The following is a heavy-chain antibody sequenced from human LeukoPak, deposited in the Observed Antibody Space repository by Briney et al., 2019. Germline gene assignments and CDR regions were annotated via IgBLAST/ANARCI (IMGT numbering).Heavy chain of an antibody. V-gene: IGHV3-66*01. D-gene: IGHD1-26*01. J-gene: IGHJ4*02. CDR3: AREGRGSYYFDY. CDR2: VYSGGST. Sequence: PGRSLRLSCAASGFTVSSNYMSWVRQAPGKGLEWVSVVYSGGSTFYADSVKGRFTISRDNSKNTLYLQVNSLRVEDTAVYYCAREGRGSYYFDYWGQGTLVTVSS. CDR1: GFTVSSNY.